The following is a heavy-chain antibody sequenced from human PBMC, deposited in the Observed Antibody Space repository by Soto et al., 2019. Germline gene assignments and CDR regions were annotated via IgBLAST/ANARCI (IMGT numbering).Heavy chain of an antibody. CDR3: AREDSSGYYYYGMDV. CDR1: GFTFSSYW. J-gene: IGHJ6*02. CDR2: INSDGSST. V-gene: IGHV3-74*01. D-gene: IGHD6-6*01. Sequence: LRLSCAASGFTFSSYWMHWVRQAPGKGLVWVSRINSDGSSTSYADSVKGRFTISRDNAKNTLYLQMNSLRAEDTAVYYCAREDSSGYYYYGMDVWGQGTTVTVSS.